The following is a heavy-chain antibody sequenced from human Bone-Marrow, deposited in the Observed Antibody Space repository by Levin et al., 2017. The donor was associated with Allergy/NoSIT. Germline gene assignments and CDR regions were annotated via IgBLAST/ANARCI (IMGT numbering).Heavy chain of an antibody. J-gene: IGHJ4*02. CDR1: GFTFSSYG. CDR3: ATGGSSAY. Sequence: ETLSLTCAASGFTFSSYGMNWVRQAPGKGLEWVSTISGSGYTIDYADSVKGRFTISRDNSKNTLYLQMNSLRAEDTAVYYCATGGSSAYWGQGTLVTVSS. D-gene: IGHD6-25*01. CDR2: ISGSGYTI. V-gene: IGHV3-23*01.